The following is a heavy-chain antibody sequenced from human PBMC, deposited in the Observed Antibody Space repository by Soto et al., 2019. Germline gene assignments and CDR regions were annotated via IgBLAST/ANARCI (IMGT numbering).Heavy chain of an antibody. CDR2: IYYSGNT. V-gene: IGHV4-30-4*01. Sequence: QVQLQESGPGLVKPSQTLSLTCSFSGGSISSGYYYWSWIRQPPGKVLEWIGHIYYSGNTYYNPSLKSRLIISIDTSKNHFSLKVGSVTGADTAVYYCACASLYGMDVWGQGTTVTVSS. CDR1: GGSISSGYYY. J-gene: IGHJ6*02. D-gene: IGHD3-16*01. CDR3: ACASLYGMDV.